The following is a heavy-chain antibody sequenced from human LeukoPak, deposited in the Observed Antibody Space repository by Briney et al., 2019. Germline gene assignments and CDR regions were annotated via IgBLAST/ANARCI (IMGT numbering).Heavy chain of an antibody. CDR2: IYSGGST. CDR3: ANAIGGELSFHFDY. J-gene: IGHJ4*02. CDR1: GFTVSSNY. V-gene: IGHV3-53*01. D-gene: IGHD3-16*02. Sequence: QPGGSLRLSCAASGFTVSSNYMSWVRQAPGKGLEWVSVIYSGGSTYYADSVKGRFTISRDNSKNTLYLQVNSLRAEDTAVYYCANAIGGELSFHFDYWGQGTLVTVSS.